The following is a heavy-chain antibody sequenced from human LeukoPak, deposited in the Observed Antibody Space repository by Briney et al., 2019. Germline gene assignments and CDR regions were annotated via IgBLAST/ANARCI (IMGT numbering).Heavy chain of an antibody. D-gene: IGHD3-10*01. CDR1: GFTFSSYG. J-gene: IGHJ6*02. Sequence: PGGSLRLSCAASGFTFSSYGMHWVRQAPGKGLEWVAFIRYDGSNKYYADSVKGRFTISRDNAKNTLYLQMNSLRAEDTAVYYCARVNYYGSGSYYYYYYYGMDVWGQGTTVTVSS. CDR2: IRYDGSNK. V-gene: IGHV3-30*02. CDR3: ARVNYYGSGSYYYYYYYGMDV.